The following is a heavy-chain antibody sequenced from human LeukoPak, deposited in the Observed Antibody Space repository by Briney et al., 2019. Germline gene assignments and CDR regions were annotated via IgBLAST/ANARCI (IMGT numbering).Heavy chain of an antibody. D-gene: IGHD3-9*01. CDR2: ISYDGSNK. CDR3: AKLPSPYYDILTGYYDNIN. CDR1: GFTFSSYG. V-gene: IGHV3-30*18. J-gene: IGHJ4*02. Sequence: GGSLRLSCAASGFTFSSYGMHWVRQAPGKGLEWVAVISYDGSNKYYADSVKGRFTISRDNSKNTLYLQMNSLRAEDTAVYYRAKLPSPYYDILTGYYDNINWGQGNLVTVSS.